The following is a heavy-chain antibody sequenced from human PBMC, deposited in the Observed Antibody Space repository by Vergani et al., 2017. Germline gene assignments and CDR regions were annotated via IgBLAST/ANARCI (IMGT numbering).Heavy chain of an antibody. CDR3: ARVPAMDSSGSNEGY. Sequence: EVQLVESGGGLVKPGGSLRLSCAASGFTFSSYTMNWVRQAPGKGLEWVSSISSSSSYIYYADSVKGRFTISRDNAKNSLYLQMNSLRAEDTAGYYCARVPAMDSSGSNEGYWGQGTLVIVSS. J-gene: IGHJ4*02. CDR2: ISSSSSYI. V-gene: IGHV3-21*01. D-gene: IGHD6-19*01. CDR1: GFTFSSYT.